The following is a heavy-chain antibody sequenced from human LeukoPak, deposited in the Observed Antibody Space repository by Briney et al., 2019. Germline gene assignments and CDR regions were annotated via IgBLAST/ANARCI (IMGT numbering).Heavy chain of an antibody. V-gene: IGHV3-48*01. CDR3: AKDTRRLAAGVLDY. CDR2: ISSSSSTI. CDR1: GFTFSHYG. Sequence: GASLRLSCAASGFTFSHYGMHWVRQAPGKGLEWVSYISSSSSTIYYADSVKGRFTISRDNSKNTLYLQMNSLRAEDTAVYYCAKDTRRLAAGVLDYWGQGTLVTVYS. D-gene: IGHD6-13*01. J-gene: IGHJ4*02.